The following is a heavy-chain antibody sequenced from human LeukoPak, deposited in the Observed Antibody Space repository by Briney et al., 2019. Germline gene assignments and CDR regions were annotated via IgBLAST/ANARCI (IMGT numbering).Heavy chain of an antibody. CDR2: IIPILDTT. V-gene: IGHV1-46*01. CDR1: GYTFTSYA. D-gene: IGHD2-15*01. CDR3: ARDWYCSGGSCYGEESFDY. J-gene: IGHJ4*02. Sequence: ASVKVSCKASGYTFTSYAMNWVRQAPGQGLEWMGSIIPILDTTNYAQKFQGRVTMTRDTSTSTVYMELSSLRSEDTAVYYCARDWYCSGGSCYGEESFDYWGQGTLVTVSP.